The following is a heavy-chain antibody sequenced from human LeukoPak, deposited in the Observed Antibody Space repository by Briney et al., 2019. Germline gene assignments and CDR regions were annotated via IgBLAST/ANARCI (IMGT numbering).Heavy chain of an antibody. V-gene: IGHV3-23*01. CDR3: ARYDCSGGSCYSKLINWFDP. CDR2: ISGSGGTT. J-gene: IGHJ5*01. Sequence: GGSLRLSCAASGFTFSSYAMSWVRQAPGKGLEWVSSISGSGGTTYYADSVKGRFTISRDNAKNSLYLQMNSLRAEDTAVYYCARYDCSGGSCYSKLINWFDPWGKGTTVTISS. CDR1: GFTFSSYA. D-gene: IGHD2-15*01.